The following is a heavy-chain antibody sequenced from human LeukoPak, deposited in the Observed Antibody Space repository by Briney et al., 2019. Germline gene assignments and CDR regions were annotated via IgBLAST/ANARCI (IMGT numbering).Heavy chain of an antibody. CDR2: IRSKAYGGTT. CDR3: TRSYFEPEYYYYYMDV. Sequence: GGSLRLSCTASGFTFGDYAMSWVRQAPGKGLEGVGFIRSKAYGGTTEYAASVKGRFTISRDDSKSIAYLQMNSLKTEDTAVYYCTRSYFEPEYYYYYMDVWGKGTTVTIS. D-gene: IGHD1-14*01. CDR1: GFTFGDYA. J-gene: IGHJ6*03. V-gene: IGHV3-49*04.